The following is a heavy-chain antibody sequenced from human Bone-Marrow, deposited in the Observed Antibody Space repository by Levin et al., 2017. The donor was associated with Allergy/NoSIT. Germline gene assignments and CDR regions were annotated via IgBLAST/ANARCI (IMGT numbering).Heavy chain of an antibody. Sequence: GESLKISCAASGFTFSTYWMTWVRQAPGKGLEWVANIKQDGSEKYYVGSVTGRFTISRDNAKNSLYLQMNNLRTEDTAIYYCARMADTNLDYWGQGTLVTVSS. J-gene: IGHJ4*02. CDR2: IKQDGSEK. D-gene: IGHD5-24*01. CDR3: ARMADTNLDY. V-gene: IGHV3-7*01. CDR1: GFTFSTYW.